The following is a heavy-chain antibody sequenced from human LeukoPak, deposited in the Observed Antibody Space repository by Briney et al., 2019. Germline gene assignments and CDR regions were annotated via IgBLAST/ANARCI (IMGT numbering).Heavy chain of an antibody. CDR1: GGTFSSYA. CDR2: IIPIFGTA. Sequence: GASVKVSCKASGGTFSSYAISWVRQAPGQGLEWMGGIIPIFGTANYAQKFQGRVTITADESTSTAYMELSSLRSEDTAVYYCASRVGATHIGGSDAFDIWGQGTMVTVSS. D-gene: IGHD1-26*01. CDR3: ASRVGATHIGGSDAFDI. J-gene: IGHJ3*02. V-gene: IGHV1-69*13.